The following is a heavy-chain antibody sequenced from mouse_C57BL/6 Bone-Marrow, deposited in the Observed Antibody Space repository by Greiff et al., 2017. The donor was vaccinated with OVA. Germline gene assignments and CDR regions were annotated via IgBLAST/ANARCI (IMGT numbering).Heavy chain of an antibody. V-gene: IGHV5-17*01. D-gene: IGHD1-1*01. CDR3: ARNDGSSYWFAY. Sequence: EVMLVESGGGLVKPGGSLKLSCAASGFTFSDYGMHWVRQAPEKGLEWVAYISSGSSTIYYADTVKGRFTISRDNAKNTLFLQMTSLRSEDTAMYYCARNDGSSYWFAYWGQGTLVTVSA. J-gene: IGHJ3*01. CDR1: GFTFSDYG. CDR2: ISSGSSTI.